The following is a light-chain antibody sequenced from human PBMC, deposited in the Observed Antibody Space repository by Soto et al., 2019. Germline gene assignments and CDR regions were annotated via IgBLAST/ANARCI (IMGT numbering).Light chain of an antibody. CDR1: RSNIGSHY. CDR3: AAWDDSLSGQV. Sequence: QSALTQPSSASGTPGQRVTISCSGRRSNIGSHYVYWYQQLPGTAPKLLIYRDNQRPSGVPDRFSGSKSGTSASLAISGLRSEDEADYYCAAWDDSLSGQVFGGGTKVTVL. J-gene: IGLJ3*02. V-gene: IGLV1-47*01. CDR2: RDN.